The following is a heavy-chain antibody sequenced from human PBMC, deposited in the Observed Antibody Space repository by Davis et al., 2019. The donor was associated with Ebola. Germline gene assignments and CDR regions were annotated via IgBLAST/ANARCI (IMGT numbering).Heavy chain of an antibody. D-gene: IGHD4-11*01. J-gene: IGHJ6*02. V-gene: IGHV1-69*13. CDR3: ARKLLDYSKNKLYYYYGMDV. Sequence: AASVQVSCKASGGTFVSNAISWVRQAPGQGLEWMGGIIPIFGTANYAQKFQGRVTITADESTSTAYMELSSLRSEDSAVFYCARKLLDYSKNKLYYYYGMDVWGQGTTVTVSS. CDR1: GGTFVSNA. CDR2: IIPIFGTA.